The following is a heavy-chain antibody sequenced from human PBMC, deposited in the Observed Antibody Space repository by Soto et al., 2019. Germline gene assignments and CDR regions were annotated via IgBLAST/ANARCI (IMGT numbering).Heavy chain of an antibody. CDR1: GFTFSSYW. J-gene: IGHJ3*02. Sequence: EGQLVESGGGLVQPGGSLRLSCAASGFTFSSYWMHWVRQAPGKGLVWVSRINSDGSSTSYADSVKGRFTISRDNAKNTLYLQMNSLRAEDTAVYYCARSFQESNWNYFALRPNDAFDIWGQGTMVTVSS. V-gene: IGHV3-74*01. D-gene: IGHD1-7*01. CDR3: ARSFQESNWNYFALRPNDAFDI. CDR2: INSDGSST.